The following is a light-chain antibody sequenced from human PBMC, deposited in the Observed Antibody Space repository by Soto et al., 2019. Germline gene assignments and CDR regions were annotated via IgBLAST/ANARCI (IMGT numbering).Light chain of an antibody. CDR2: AAS. Sequence: DIQMTQSPSSVSASVGDRVTITCRASQGIGSWLAWYQQKPGKAPKLLIYAASSLQSGVPSRFSGSGSGTDFTLTISSQQPEDFATYYCQQANSFPVTFGQGTRLEIK. CDR3: QQANSFPVT. J-gene: IGKJ5*01. V-gene: IGKV1D-12*01. CDR1: QGIGSW.